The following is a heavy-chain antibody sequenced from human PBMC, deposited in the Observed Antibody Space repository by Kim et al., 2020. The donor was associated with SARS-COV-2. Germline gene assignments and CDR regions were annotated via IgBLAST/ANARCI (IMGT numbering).Heavy chain of an antibody. J-gene: IGHJ4*02. Sequence: SETLSLTCTVSGGSISSGGYYWSWIRQHPGKGLEWIGYIYYSGSTYYNPSLKSRVTISVDTSKNQFSLKLSSVTAADTAVYYCARDRGYSVYDFDYWGQGTLVTVSS. CDR1: GGSISSGGYY. CDR3: ARDRGYSVYDFDY. V-gene: IGHV4-31*03. D-gene: IGHD5-12*01. CDR2: IYYSGST.